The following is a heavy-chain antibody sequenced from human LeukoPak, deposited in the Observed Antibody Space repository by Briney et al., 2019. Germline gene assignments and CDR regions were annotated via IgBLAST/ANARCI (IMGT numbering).Heavy chain of an antibody. D-gene: IGHD3-22*01. V-gene: IGHV3-30-3*01. Sequence: GGSPRLSCAASGFTFSSYAMHWVRQAPGKGLEWVAVISYDGSNKYYADSVKGRFTISRDNSKNTLYLQMNSLRAEDTAVYYCASSCRHYYDSSGYYCPLDYWGQGTLVTVSS. CDR1: GFTFSSYA. CDR3: ASSCRHYYDSSGYYCPLDY. J-gene: IGHJ4*02. CDR2: ISYDGSNK.